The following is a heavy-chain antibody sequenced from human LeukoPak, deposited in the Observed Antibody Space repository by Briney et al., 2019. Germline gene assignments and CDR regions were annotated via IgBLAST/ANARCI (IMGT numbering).Heavy chain of an antibody. Sequence: SGPALVKPTQTLTLTCTFSGFSLSTSGMCVSWIRQPPGKALEWLARIDWDDDKYYSTSLKTRLTISKDTSKNQVVLTMTNMDPVGTATYYCARGPNYTYGSGSYYYYYYYMDVWGKGTTVTVSS. CDR1: GFSLSTSGMC. J-gene: IGHJ6*03. CDR2: IDWDDDK. V-gene: IGHV2-70*11. CDR3: ARGPNYTYGSGSYYYYYYYMDV. D-gene: IGHD3-10*01.